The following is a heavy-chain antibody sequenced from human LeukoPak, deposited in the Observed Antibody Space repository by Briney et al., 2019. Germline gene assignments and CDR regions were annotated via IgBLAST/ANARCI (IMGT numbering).Heavy chain of an antibody. J-gene: IGHJ4*02. Sequence: GSLRLSCAASGFTFSSYAMSWVRQAPGKGLEWVSAISGSGGSTYYADSVKGRFTISRDNSKNTLYLQMNSLRVEDTAVYYCAKSEGSSSWIYFGYWGQGTLVTVSS. CDR2: ISGSGGST. CDR3: AKSEGSSSWIYFGY. V-gene: IGHV3-23*01. D-gene: IGHD6-13*01. CDR1: GFTFSSYA.